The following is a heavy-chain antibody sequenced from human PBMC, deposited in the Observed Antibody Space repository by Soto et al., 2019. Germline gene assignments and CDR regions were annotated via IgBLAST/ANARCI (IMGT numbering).Heavy chain of an antibody. J-gene: IGHJ4*02. D-gene: IGHD6-6*01. CDR1: GGSISSGDYY. Sequence: SETLSLTCTVSGGSISSGDYYWSWIRQPPGKGLEWIGYIYYSGSTYYNPSLKSRVTISVDTSKNQFSLKLSSVTAADTAVYYCGGSSSILIFDYWGQGTLVTVSS. V-gene: IGHV4-30-4*01. CDR3: GGSSSILIFDY. CDR2: IYYSGST.